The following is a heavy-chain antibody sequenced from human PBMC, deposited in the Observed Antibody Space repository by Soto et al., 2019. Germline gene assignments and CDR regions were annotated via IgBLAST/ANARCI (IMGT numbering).Heavy chain of an antibody. CDR3: ARDGYDFWSGSTHTFDY. CDR2: IIPIFGTA. D-gene: IGHD3-3*01. V-gene: IGHV1-69*13. Sequence: ASVKVSCKASGGTFSSYAISWVRQAPGQGLEWMGGIIPIFGTANYAQKFQGRVTITADESTSTAYMELSSLRSEDTAVYYCARDGYDFWSGSTHTFDYWGQGTLVTVSS. CDR1: GGTFSSYA. J-gene: IGHJ4*02.